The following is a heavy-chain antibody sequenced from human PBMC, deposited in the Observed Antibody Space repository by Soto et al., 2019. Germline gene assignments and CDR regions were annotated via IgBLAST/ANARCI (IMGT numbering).Heavy chain of an antibody. Sequence: ASVKVSCKASGYTFTSYYMHWVRQAPGQGLEWMGIINPSGGSTSYAQKFQGRVTMTRDTSTSTVYMELSRLRSEDTAVYYCARGEDVTIFGVVIPYFDYWGQGALVTVSS. CDR3: ARGEDVTIFGVVIPYFDY. V-gene: IGHV1-46*01. CDR1: GYTFTSYY. CDR2: INPSGGST. D-gene: IGHD3-3*01. J-gene: IGHJ4*02.